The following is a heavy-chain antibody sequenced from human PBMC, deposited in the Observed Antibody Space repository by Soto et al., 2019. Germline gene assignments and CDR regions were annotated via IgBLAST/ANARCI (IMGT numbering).Heavy chain of an antibody. V-gene: IGHV3-21*01. D-gene: IGHD3-22*01. CDR1: GFTFSSYS. J-gene: IGHJ5*02. CDR3: AGAPRGERGPAPRFSYYYDSSGYYSNSIQFDP. Sequence: PGGSLRLSCAASGFTFSSYSMNWVRQAPGKGLEWVSSISSSSSYIYYADSVKGRFTISRDNAKNSLYLQMNSLRAEDTAVYYCAGAPRGERGPAPRFSYYYDSSGYYSNSIQFDPWGQGTLVTVSS. CDR2: ISSSSSYI.